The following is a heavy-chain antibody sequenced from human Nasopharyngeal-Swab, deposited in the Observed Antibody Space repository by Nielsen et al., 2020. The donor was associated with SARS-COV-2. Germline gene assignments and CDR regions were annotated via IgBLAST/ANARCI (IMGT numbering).Heavy chain of an antibody. V-gene: IGHV3-53*01. D-gene: IGHD3-3*01. J-gene: IGHJ5*01. CDR2: IYSGGST. CDR1: GFTVSSNY. Sequence: GESLKISCAASGFTVSSNYMSWVRQAPGKGLEWVSVIYSGGSTYYADSVKGRFTISRDNSKNTLYLQMNSLRAEDTAVYYCARDQDDLGFDSWGQGTLVTVSS. CDR3: ARDQDDLGFDS.